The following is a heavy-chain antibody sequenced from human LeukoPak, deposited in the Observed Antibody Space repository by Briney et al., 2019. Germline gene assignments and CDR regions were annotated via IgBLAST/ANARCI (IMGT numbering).Heavy chain of an antibody. Sequence: PSETLSLTCTVPGGFISSYYWSWIRQPPRKGPEWIGYTYYSGSTNYNPSLKSRVTISVDTSKNQFSLKLSSVTAADTAVYYCAKKSIVGATTHFDYRGQGTLVTVSS. CDR1: GGFISSYY. D-gene: IGHD1-26*01. CDR3: AKKSIVGATTHFDY. J-gene: IGHJ4*02. V-gene: IGHV4-59*08. CDR2: TYYSGST.